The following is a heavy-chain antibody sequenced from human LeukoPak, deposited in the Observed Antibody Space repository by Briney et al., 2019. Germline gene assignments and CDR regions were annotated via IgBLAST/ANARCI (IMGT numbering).Heavy chain of an antibody. V-gene: IGHV3-23*01. CDR2: ISGSGGST. D-gene: IGHD6-19*01. J-gene: IGHJ4*02. CDR1: GFTFSSYA. Sequence: GGSLRLSCAAYGFTFSSYAMSWVRQAPGKGLEWVSAISGSGGSTYYADSVKGRFTISRDNSKNTLYLQMNSLRAEDTAVYYCALGYSSGWPYFDYWGQGTLVTVSS. CDR3: ALGYSSGWPYFDY.